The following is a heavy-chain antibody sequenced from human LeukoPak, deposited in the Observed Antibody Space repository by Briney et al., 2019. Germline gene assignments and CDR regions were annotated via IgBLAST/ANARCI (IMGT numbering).Heavy chain of an antibody. D-gene: IGHD2-15*01. V-gene: IGHV3-48*04. CDR3: ATATQGGTVAFAM. CDR1: GFTFSGDS. J-gene: IGHJ3*02. CDR2: ISGRSTTI. Sequence: GGSLRVSCVPSGFTFSGDSMNGVRQSPEEGREGLSYISGRSTTIYYADSVKSRFTMSRYNAKDALYLQMNNLRAQDTAVDYGATATQGGTVAFAMWGQGTLTVSS.